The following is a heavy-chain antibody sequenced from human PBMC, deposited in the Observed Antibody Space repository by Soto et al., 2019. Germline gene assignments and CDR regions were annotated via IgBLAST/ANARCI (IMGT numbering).Heavy chain of an antibody. D-gene: IGHD3-3*01. Sequence: SSGTLSLTCAVYGGSFSGYYWSWIRQPPGKGLEWIGEINHSGSTNYNPSLKSRVTISVDTSKNQFSLKLRSVTAADPAVYYFARSKVHRYVFWRGSPGDYYSGRDVWGQGTTVPVS. CDR1: GGSFSGYY. CDR3: ARSKVHRYVFWRGSPGDYYSGRDV. CDR2: INHSGST. J-gene: IGHJ6*02. V-gene: IGHV4-34*01.